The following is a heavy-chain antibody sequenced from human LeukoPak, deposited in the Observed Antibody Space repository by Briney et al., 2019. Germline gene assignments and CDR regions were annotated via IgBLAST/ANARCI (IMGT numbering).Heavy chain of an antibody. Sequence: GGSLRLSCAASGFTFSSYWMSWVRQAPGKGLEWVANIKQDGSEKYYVDSVKGRFTISRDNAKNSLYLQMNSLRAEDTAVYYCARDISSSTSWHNFDYWGQGTLVTVSS. CDR2: IKQDGSEK. V-gene: IGHV3-7*01. D-gene: IGHD2-2*01. CDR1: GFTFSSYW. J-gene: IGHJ4*02. CDR3: ARDISSSTSWHNFDY.